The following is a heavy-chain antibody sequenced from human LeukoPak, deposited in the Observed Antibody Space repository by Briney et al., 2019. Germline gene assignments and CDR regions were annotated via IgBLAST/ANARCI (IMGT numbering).Heavy chain of an antibody. Sequence: SETLSLTCTVSGGSISTYFWGWIRQPPGKGLEWIGSIYYSGSTYYNPSLKSRVTISVDTSKNQFFLKLSSVTAADTAVYYCARQGIVVVVAATHFDYWGQGTLVTVSS. V-gene: IGHV4-39*01. D-gene: IGHD2-15*01. J-gene: IGHJ4*02. CDR1: GGSISTYF. CDR3: ARQGIVVVVAATHFDY. CDR2: IYYSGST.